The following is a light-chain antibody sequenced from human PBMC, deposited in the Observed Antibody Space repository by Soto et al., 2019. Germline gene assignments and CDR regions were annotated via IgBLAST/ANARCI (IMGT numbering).Light chain of an antibody. Sequence: DIQMTQSPSTLSASVGDRVTITCRASQSVSGSLAWYQHQPGKAPKLLIYDVSTLESGVPSRFSGFGSGTQFTLFISILQPADFGTCNCQQFYIGWTFGPGT. CDR1: QSVSGS. CDR2: DVS. CDR3: QQFYIGWT. J-gene: IGKJ1*01. V-gene: IGKV1-5*01.